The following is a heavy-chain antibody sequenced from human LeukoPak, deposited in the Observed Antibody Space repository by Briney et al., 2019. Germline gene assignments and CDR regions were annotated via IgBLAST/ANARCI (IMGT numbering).Heavy chain of an antibody. CDR2: INPSCCST. J-gene: IGHJ6*03. Sequence: ASVTVSCKASGYTFTSYYMHWVRQAPGQGLEWMGIINPSCCSTSYAQKFQGRVTMTRDMSTSTVYMELSSLRSEDTAVYYCARGGYYGSGSRSATYYYYYMDVWGKGTTVTVSS. D-gene: IGHD3-10*01. CDR3: ARGGYYGSGSRSATYYYYYMDV. V-gene: IGHV1-46*01. CDR1: GYTFTSYY.